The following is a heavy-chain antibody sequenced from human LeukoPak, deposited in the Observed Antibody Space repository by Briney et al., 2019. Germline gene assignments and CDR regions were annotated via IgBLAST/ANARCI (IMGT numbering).Heavy chain of an antibody. CDR2: IIPIFGTA. J-gene: IGHJ4*02. D-gene: IGHD3-10*01. Sequence: SVKVSCKASGGTFSSYAISWVRQAPGQGFEWMGGIIPIFGTANYAQKFQGRVTITADESTSTAYMELSSLRSEDTAVYYCARDNYYRSGPSGDYWGQGTLVTVSS. CDR3: ARDNYYRSGPSGDY. V-gene: IGHV1-69*13. CDR1: GGTFSSYA.